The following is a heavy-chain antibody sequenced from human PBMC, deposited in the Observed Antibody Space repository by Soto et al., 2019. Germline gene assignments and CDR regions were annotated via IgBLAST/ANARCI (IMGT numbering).Heavy chain of an antibody. D-gene: IGHD5-12*01. CDR3: ARDYLSRGPRYSGYDY. V-gene: IGHV3-48*02. CDR1: GFTFNSYS. CDR2: ISTSSSTI. Sequence: GGSLRLSCAASGFTFNSYSMNWVRQAPGKGLEWVSYISTSSSTIYYADSVKGRFTISRDNAKNSLYLQMNSLRDEDTAVYYCARDYLSRGPRYSGYDYWGQGTLVTVSS. J-gene: IGHJ4*02.